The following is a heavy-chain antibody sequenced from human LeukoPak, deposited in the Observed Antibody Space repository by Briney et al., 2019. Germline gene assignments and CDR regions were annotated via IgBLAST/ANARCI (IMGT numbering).Heavy chain of an antibody. CDR3: ARGVRIAVAGYIDY. CDR2: ISYDGSNK. CDR1: GFIFSTYA. D-gene: IGHD6-19*01. J-gene: IGHJ4*02. V-gene: IGHV3-30*04. Sequence: PGGSLRLSCAASGFIFSTYAMHWVRQAPGKGLGWVAAISYDGSNKNYADSVKGRFTISRDNSKNTLYLQMNSLRAEDTAVYYCARGVRIAVAGYIDYWGQGTLVTVSS.